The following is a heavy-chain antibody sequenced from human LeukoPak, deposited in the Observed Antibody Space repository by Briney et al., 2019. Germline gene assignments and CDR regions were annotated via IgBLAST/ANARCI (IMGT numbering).Heavy chain of an antibody. D-gene: IGHD6-19*01. CDR2: ISSSSSYI. J-gene: IGHJ5*02. Sequence: PGGSLRLSCAASGFTFSSYSMNWVRQAPGKGLEWVSSISSSSSYIYYADSVKGRFTISRDNSKNTLYLQMNSLRAEDTAVYYCAKQPYGSGWYLNWFDPWGQGTLVTVSS. CDR3: AKQPYGSGWYLNWFDP. V-gene: IGHV3-21*04. CDR1: GFTFSSYS.